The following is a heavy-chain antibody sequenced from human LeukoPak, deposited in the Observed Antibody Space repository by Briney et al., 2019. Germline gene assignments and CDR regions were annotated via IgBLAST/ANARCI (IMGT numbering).Heavy chain of an antibody. CDR1: GGSISSSSYY. J-gene: IGHJ3*02. CDR2: IYYSGRT. D-gene: IGHD1-26*01. CDR3: TSHKWELAAFDI. V-gene: IGHV4-39*07. Sequence: SETLSLTCTVSGGSISSSSYYWGWIRQPPGKGLEWIGSIYYSGRTNYNPSLKSRVTISVDTSKNQFSLKLTSVTAADTAVYSCTSHKWELAAFDIWGQGTMVTVSS.